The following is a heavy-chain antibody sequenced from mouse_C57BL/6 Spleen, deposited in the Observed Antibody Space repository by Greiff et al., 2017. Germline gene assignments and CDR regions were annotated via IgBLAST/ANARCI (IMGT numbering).Heavy chain of an antibody. CDR2: IHPNSGST. Sequence: QVHVKQSGAELVKPGASVKLSCKASGYTFTSYWMHWVKQRPGQGLEWIGMIHPNSGSTNYNEKFKSKATLTVDKSSSTAYMQLSSLTAEDSAVYDGARVGSSRSYWYFEVWGTGTTVTVSS. D-gene: IGHD1-1*01. CDR3: ARVGSSRSYWYFEV. CDR1: GYTFTSYW. J-gene: IGHJ1*03. V-gene: IGHV1-64*01.